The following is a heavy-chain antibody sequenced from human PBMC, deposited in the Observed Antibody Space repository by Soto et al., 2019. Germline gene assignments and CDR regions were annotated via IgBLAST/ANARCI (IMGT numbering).Heavy chain of an antibody. Sequence: GGSLRLSCAASGFTFSSYGMHWVRQAPGKGLEWVAVISYDGSNKYYADSVKGRFTISRDNSKNTLFLQMNSLRAEDTAVYYCAARPYYYDSSGYSEFDYWGQGTLVTVSS. CDR1: GFTFSSYG. CDR3: AARPYYYDSSGYSEFDY. J-gene: IGHJ4*02. D-gene: IGHD3-22*01. V-gene: IGHV3-30*03. CDR2: ISYDGSNK.